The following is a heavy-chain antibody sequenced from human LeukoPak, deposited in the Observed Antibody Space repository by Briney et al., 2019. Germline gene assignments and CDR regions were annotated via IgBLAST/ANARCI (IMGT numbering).Heavy chain of an antibody. D-gene: IGHD6-13*01. V-gene: IGHV1-8*01. CDR1: GFTFTSYD. Sequence: ASVKVSCKASGFTFTSYDINWVRQASGQGLEWMGWMNPNNGNTGYAQKFQGRVTMTRDTSISTAYMELRGLRSEDTAVYYCVRDGEGAGISVNYWFDPWGQGTLVTVSS. CDR2: MNPNNGNT. CDR3: VRDGEGAGISVNYWFDP. J-gene: IGHJ5*02.